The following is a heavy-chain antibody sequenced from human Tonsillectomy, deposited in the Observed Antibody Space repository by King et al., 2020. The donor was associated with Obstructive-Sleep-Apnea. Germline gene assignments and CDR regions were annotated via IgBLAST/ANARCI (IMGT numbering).Heavy chain of an antibody. CDR2: INWNSGNR. V-gene: IGHV3-9*01. D-gene: IGHD6-19*01. Sequence: VQLVESGGGLVQPARSLRLSCAASGFTFDDYAMHWVRQAPGKGLEWVSGINWNSGNRGYADSVKGRFNISRDNAKNSLYLQMNSLRAEDTAFYYCAKDIAVAGMVAFDIWGQGTMVTVSS. J-gene: IGHJ3*02. CDR3: AKDIAVAGMVAFDI. CDR1: GFTFDDYA.